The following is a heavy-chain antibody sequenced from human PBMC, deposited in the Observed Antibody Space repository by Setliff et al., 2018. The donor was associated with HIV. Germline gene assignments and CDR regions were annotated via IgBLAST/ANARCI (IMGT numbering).Heavy chain of an antibody. CDR3: ARETRPGLTRSGFDY. J-gene: IGHJ4*02. CDR1: GFTFSSYS. V-gene: IGHV3-21*04. CDR2: ISSSSYT. Sequence: PGGSLRLSCAASGFTFSSYSMNWVRQAPGKGLEWVSYISSSSYTHYADSVKGRFTISRDNVKNSLCLQMNSLRAEDTAVYYCARETRPGLTRSGFDYWGQGTLVTVSS. D-gene: IGHD1-1*01.